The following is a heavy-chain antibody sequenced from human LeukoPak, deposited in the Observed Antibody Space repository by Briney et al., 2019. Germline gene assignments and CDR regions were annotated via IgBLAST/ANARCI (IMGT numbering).Heavy chain of an antibody. CDR1: GGSITSTSYY. CDR3: ARTRSITIFGVVIIPGYNWFDP. J-gene: IGHJ5*02. Sequence: SETLSLTCSVSGGSITSTSYYWGWIRQPPGKGLEWIGYIYYSGSTYYNPSLKSRVTISVDTSKNQFSLKLSSVTAADTAVYYCARTRSITIFGVVIIPGYNWFDPWGQGTLVTVSS. V-gene: IGHV4-39*07. D-gene: IGHD3-3*01. CDR2: IYYSGST.